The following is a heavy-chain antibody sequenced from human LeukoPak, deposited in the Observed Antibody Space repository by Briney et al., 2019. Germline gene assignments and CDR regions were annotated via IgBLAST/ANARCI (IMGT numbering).Heavy chain of an antibody. J-gene: IGHJ4*02. V-gene: IGHV1-69-2*01. Sequence: VASVKISCRTSGFLFTDYYIHWIQEAPGKGLEWMGRVDTEKGETLPAEKFQGRLTITADSSTTTSYMELSSLESDDTAVYYCATIGIVLEGHWGQGTLVAVSS. CDR3: ATIGIVLEGH. CDR2: VDTEKGET. D-gene: IGHD2/OR15-2a*01. CDR1: GFLFTDYY.